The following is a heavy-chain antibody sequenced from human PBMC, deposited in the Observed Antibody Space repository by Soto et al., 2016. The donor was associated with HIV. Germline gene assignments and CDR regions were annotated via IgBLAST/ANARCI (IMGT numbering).Heavy chain of an antibody. CDR3: ARESPPITMIVLIITTTFDY. CDR2: IDSSGAT. CDR1: GGSINNGIYS. V-gene: IGHV4-31*03. J-gene: IGHJ4*02. Sequence: QVQLQESGPGLVRPSQTLSLTCSVSGGSINNGIYSWNWIRQHPGKGLEWIGYIDSSGATYSNPSLKSRITMSVDASKNHFSLRLSSVTAADTAVYYCARESPPITMIVLIITTTFDYLGPGNPGHRLL. D-gene: IGHD3-22*01.